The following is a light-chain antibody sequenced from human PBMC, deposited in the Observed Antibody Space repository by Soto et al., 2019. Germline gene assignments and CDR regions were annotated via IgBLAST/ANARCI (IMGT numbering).Light chain of an antibody. CDR1: CNDIGALDY. J-gene: IGLJ2*01. Sequence: QSVLTQPASVSASPGKSISISCTGTCNDIGALDYVSWYQQRPGKAPKLIIFEVFNRPSGVSTRFSGSKSGSTASLTISGLQAEDEADYFCSSYTTNNAHVFGGGTKVTVL. V-gene: IGLV2-14*01. CDR2: EVF. CDR3: SSYTTNNAHV.